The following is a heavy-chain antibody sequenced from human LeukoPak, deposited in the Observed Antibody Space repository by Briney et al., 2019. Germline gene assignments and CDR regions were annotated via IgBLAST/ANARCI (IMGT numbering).Heavy chain of an antibody. CDR3: CKVRFGFGEPLDY. CDR2: IWYEGSNK. CDR1: GFTFSSYG. Sequence: PGGSLRLSCAASGFTFSSYGMHWVRQAPAKGLEWVAVIWYEGSNKYYADSVKGRFTISRDNSKNTLYLQINSLRADDTAVYYCCKVRFGFGEPLDYWGQGTWSPSPQ. V-gene: IGHV3-33*01. J-gene: IGHJ4*02. D-gene: IGHD3-10*01.